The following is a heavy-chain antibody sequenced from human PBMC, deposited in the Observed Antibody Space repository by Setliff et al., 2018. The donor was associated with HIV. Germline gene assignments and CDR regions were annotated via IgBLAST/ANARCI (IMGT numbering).Heavy chain of an antibody. D-gene: IGHD3-10*01. CDR1: GYPFKSYL. Sequence: ASVKVSCKTSGYPFKSYLVYWVRQAPGQRLEWIGWIHPGNDNREYSQRFQGRLTMTRDTSITTAYMELSRLRSDDTAVYYCARVTFYGSANYYPFDPWGKGTLVTVSS. V-gene: IGHV1-3*01. CDR3: ARVTFYGSANYYPFDP. J-gene: IGHJ5*02. CDR2: IHPGNDNR.